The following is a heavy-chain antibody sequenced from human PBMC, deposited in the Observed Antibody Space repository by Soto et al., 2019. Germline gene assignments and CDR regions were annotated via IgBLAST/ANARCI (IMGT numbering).Heavy chain of an antibody. CDR2: TYYRSKWYN. J-gene: IGHJ4*02. CDR3: LRMSSSSLGYYFGY. D-gene: IGHD6-6*01. Sequence: PSQTLSLTCAISGDSVSSNSAAWNWIRQSPSRGLEWLGRTYYRSKWYNDYAVSVKSRITINPDTSKNQFSLQLNSVAPEDTAVYYCLRMSSSSLGYYFGYWGQGTLVTVSS. CDR1: GDSVSSNSAA. V-gene: IGHV6-1*01.